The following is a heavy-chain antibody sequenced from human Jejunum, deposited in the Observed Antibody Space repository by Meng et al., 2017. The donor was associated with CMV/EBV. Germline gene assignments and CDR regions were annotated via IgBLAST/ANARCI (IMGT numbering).Heavy chain of an antibody. D-gene: IGHD3-10*01. CDR3: AAELWFGSYYFDY. V-gene: IGHV1-3*01. Sequence: SVKVSCKASGHSAMHWVRQAPGQRLEWMGWINAGNGDTKNSQKFQDRVTITRDTAASTAYMELTSLRSEDTAVYYCAAELWFGSYYFDYWGQGTLVTVSS. CDR2: INAGNGDT. CDR1: GHSA. J-gene: IGHJ4*02.